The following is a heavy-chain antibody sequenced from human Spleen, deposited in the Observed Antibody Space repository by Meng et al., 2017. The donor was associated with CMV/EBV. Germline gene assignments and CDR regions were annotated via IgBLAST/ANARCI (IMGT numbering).Heavy chain of an antibody. CDR1: TFTFSSST. D-gene: IGHD5-24*01. V-gene: IGHV3-21*01. Sequence: GESLKISCAGSTFTFSSSTMSWVRQAPGKGLEWVSSIRSSSNYIYYADSVKGRFTISRDNAKSSVYLQMNSLRAEDTAVYYCASREGINPFLYYGMDVWGQGTTVTVSS. CDR3: ASREGINPFLYYGMDV. J-gene: IGHJ6*02. CDR2: IRSSSNYI.